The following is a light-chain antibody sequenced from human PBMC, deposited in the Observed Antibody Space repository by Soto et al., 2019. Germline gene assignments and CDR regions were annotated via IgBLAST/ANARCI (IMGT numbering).Light chain of an antibody. CDR3: QQYNSYKWT. CDR1: QSISSW. Sequence: DIQMTQSPGPLSASVGGRVTSTCRASQSISSWLAWYQQKPGKAPKLLIYKASSLESGVPSRFSGSGSGTEFTLTISSLQPDDFATYYCQQYNSYKWTFGQGTKVDIK. CDR2: KAS. J-gene: IGKJ1*01. V-gene: IGKV1-5*03.